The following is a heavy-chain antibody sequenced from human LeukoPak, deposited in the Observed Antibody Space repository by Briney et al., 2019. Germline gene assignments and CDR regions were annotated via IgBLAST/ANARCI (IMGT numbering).Heavy chain of an antibody. CDR2: ISGSGGST. CDR3: AKYVARSRGFDY. CDR1: GFTVSSNY. D-gene: IGHD5-12*01. V-gene: IGHV3-23*01. Sequence: GGSLRLSCAASGFTVSSNYMSWVRQAPGKGLEWVSAISGSGGSTYYADSVKGRFTISRDNSKNTLYLQMNSLRAEDTAVYYCAKYVARSRGFDYWGQGTLVTVSS. J-gene: IGHJ4*02.